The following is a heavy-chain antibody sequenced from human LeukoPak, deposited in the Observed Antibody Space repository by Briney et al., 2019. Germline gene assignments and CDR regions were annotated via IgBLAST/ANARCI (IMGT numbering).Heavy chain of an antibody. D-gene: IGHD4-17*01. CDR3: ARARRGGDYDSYFDY. Sequence: ASVKVSCKASGYTFTGYYMHWVRQAPGQGLEWMGWINPNSGGTNYAQKFQGRVTMTRDTSISTAYMELMSLRSDDTAVYYCARARRGGDYDSYFDYWGQGTLVTVSS. CDR2: INPNSGGT. J-gene: IGHJ4*02. V-gene: IGHV1-2*02. CDR1: GYTFTGYY.